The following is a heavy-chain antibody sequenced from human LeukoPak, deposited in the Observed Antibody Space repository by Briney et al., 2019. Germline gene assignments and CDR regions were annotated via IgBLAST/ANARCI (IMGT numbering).Heavy chain of an antibody. J-gene: IGHJ4*02. CDR2: ISYDGSNK. D-gene: IGHD3-22*01. CDR3: AKSGYDSSGYSSHFDY. V-gene: IGHV3-30*18. CDR1: GFTFSSYG. Sequence: GGSLRLSCAASGFTFSSYGMHWVRQAPGKGLEWVAVISYDGSNKYYADSVRGRFTISRDSSKNTLYLQMNSLRAEDTAVYYCAKSGYDSSGYSSHFDYWGQGTLVTVSS.